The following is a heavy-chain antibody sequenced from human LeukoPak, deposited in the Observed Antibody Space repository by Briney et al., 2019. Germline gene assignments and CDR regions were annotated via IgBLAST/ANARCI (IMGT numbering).Heavy chain of an antibody. CDR2: VSGDGSTP. D-gene: IGHD3-10*01. CDR3: AKDENVLLWFGELMD. Sequence: GGSLRLSCAASGFTFTNYWMYWVRQAPGKGPVWVSRVSGDGSTPTYADSVKGRFTISRDNDKNTLHLQMNSLRAEDTAVYYCAKDENVLLWFGELMDWGQGTLVTVSS. J-gene: IGHJ4*02. CDR1: GFTFTNYW. V-gene: IGHV3-74*01.